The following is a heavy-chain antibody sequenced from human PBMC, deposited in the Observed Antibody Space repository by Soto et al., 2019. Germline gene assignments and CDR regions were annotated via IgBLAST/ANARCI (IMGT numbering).Heavy chain of an antibody. V-gene: IGHV1-18*01. D-gene: IGHD5-12*01. Sequence: QVQLVQSGAEVKKPGASVKVSCKASGYTFTSYGISWLRQAPGQGLEWMGWMSAHNGNTKYEQKLQGRVTMPPDTSTSTAYMELRSLRSDDTAVYYCARDLGGFPDYWGQGTLVTVSS. CDR1: GYTFTSYG. CDR3: ARDLGGFPDY. J-gene: IGHJ4*02. CDR2: MSAHNGNT.